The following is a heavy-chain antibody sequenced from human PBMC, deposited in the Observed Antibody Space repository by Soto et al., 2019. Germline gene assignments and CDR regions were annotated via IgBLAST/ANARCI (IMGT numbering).Heavy chain of an antibody. V-gene: IGHV1-3*01. D-gene: IGHD4-4*01. J-gene: IGHJ5*02. Sequence: QVQLVQSGAEVKKPGASVKVSCKASGYTFTSYAMHWVRQAPGQRLEWMGWINAGNGNTKYSQKFQGRVTITRDTSASTAYMELSSLRSEDTAMYYCARDRTTVTTGWFDPWGQGTLVTVSS. CDR3: ARDRTTVTTGWFDP. CDR1: GYTFTSYA. CDR2: INAGNGNT.